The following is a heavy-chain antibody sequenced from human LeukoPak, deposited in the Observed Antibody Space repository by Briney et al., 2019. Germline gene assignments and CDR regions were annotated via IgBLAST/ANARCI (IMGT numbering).Heavy chain of an antibody. J-gene: IGHJ4*02. V-gene: IGHV3-23*01. CDR2: ISSGGDTP. Sequence: GGSLRLSCAASGFTFSNHGMNWVRQAAGKGLEWVSGISSGGDTPYYADSVRGRFTISRDNSKNTLYLQMNSLRAEDTAVYYCSQDRAWIEFYFWGQGTLVTVSS. D-gene: IGHD5-12*01. CDR3: SQDRAWIEFYF. CDR1: GFTFSNHG.